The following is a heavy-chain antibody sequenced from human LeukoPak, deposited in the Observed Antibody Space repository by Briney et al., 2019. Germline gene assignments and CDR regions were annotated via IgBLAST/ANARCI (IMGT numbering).Heavy chain of an antibody. CDR2: IYYSGST. CDR3: ASPYCDFWSGYPSWEGAFDI. D-gene: IGHD3-3*01. V-gene: IGHV4-39*01. Sequence: PSETLSLTCTVSGGSISSSSYYWGWIRQPPGKGLEWIGSIYYSGSTYYNPSLKSRVTISVDTSKNQFSLKLSSVTAADTAVYYCASPYCDFWSGYPSWEGAFDIWGQGTMVTVSS. CDR1: GGSISSSSYY. J-gene: IGHJ3*02.